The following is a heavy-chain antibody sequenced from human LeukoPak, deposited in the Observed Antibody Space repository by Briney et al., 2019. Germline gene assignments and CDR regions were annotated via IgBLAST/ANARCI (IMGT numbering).Heavy chain of an antibody. D-gene: IGHD5-18*01. J-gene: IGHJ6*03. CDR3: VREGFTATGVYYHYHMDV. CDR2: ISAYNGDS. CDR1: GFTFTSWT. V-gene: IGHV1-18*01. Sequence: GASVKVSCKAFGFTFTSWTFSWVRQAPGQGLEWMGWISAYNGDSNYAQKLQGRVTMTTDASTDTAYMELRSLRSDDTAVYFCVREGFTATGVYYHYHMDVWGEGTSVTVSS.